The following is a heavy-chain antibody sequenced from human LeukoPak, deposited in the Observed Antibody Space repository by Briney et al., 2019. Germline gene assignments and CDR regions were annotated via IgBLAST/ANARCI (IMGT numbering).Heavy chain of an antibody. CDR3: ASFDPGIVGATGWDY. CDR1: GGSISSGDYY. V-gene: IGHV4-30-4*01. J-gene: IGHJ4*02. Sequence: SETLSLTCTVSGGSISSGDYYWSWIRQPPGKGLGWIGYIYYSGSTYYNPSLKSRVTISVDTSKNQFSLKLSSVTAADTAVYYCASFDPGIVGATGWDYWGQGTLVTVSS. D-gene: IGHD1-26*01. CDR2: IYYSGST.